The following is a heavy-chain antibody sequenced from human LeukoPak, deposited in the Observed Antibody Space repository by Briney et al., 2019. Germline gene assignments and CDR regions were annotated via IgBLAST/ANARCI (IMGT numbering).Heavy chain of an antibody. CDR2: INPNSGGT. J-gene: IGHJ4*02. CDR3: ARDLLIYSYGLSSQDY. D-gene: IGHD5-18*01. V-gene: IGHV1-2*02. CDR1: GYTFTGYY. Sequence: ASVKVSCKASGYTFTGYYMHWVRQAPGQGLEWMGWINPNSGGTNYAQKFQGRVTMTRDTSISTAYMELSRLRSDDTAVYYCARDLLIYSYGLSSQDYWGQGTLVTVSS.